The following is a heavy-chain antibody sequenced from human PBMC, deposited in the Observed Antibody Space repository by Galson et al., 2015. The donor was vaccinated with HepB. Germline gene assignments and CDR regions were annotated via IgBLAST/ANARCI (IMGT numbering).Heavy chain of an antibody. D-gene: IGHD2/OR15-2a*01. J-gene: IGHJ5*02. V-gene: IGHV6-1*01. CDR3: ARSLSPNWFDP. CDR2: TYYRSKWYN. CDR1: GDSVSSNSAA. Sequence: CAISGDSVSSNSAAWIWIRQSPSRGLERLGRTYYRSKWYNDYAVSMKSRITINPDTSKNQFSLQLNSVTPEDTAVYYCARSLSPNWFDPWGQGTLVTVSS.